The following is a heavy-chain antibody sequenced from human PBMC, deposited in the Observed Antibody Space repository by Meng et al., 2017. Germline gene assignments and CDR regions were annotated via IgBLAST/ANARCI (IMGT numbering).Heavy chain of an antibody. CDR3: ARPLIVGATNWNGFYYYYGMDV. Sequence: GESLKISCAASGFTFSSYSMNWVRQAPGKGLEWVSSISSSSSYIYYADSVKGRFIISRDNAKNSLYLQMNSLRAEDTAVYYCARPLIVGATNWNGFYYYYGMDVWGQGTTVTVSS. CDR1: GFTFSSYS. CDR2: ISSSSSYI. J-gene: IGHJ6*02. D-gene: IGHD1-26*01. V-gene: IGHV3-21*01.